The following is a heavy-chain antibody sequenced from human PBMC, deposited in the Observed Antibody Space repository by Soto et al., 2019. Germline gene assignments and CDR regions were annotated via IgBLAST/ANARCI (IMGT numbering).Heavy chain of an antibody. Sequence: QVQLQESGPGLVKPSETLSLTCTVSGGSISSYYWSWIRQPPGKGLERIGYIYYSGSTNYNPSLKSRVTISVDTSKNQFSLKLSSVTAADTAVYYCARVESGLEEYYFDYWGQGTLVTVSS. V-gene: IGHV4-59*01. CDR3: ARVESGLEEYYFDY. J-gene: IGHJ4*02. D-gene: IGHD3-3*01. CDR1: GGSISSYY. CDR2: IYYSGST.